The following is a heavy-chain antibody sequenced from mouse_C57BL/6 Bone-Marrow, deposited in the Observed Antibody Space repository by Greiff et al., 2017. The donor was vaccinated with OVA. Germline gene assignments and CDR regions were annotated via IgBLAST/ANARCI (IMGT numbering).Heavy chain of an antibody. CDR1: GFTFSDFY. Sequence: EVKLVESGGGLVQSGRSLRLSCATSGFTFSDFYMEWVRQAPGKGLEWIAASRNKANDYTTEYSASVKGRFIVSRDTSQSILYLQMNALRAEDTAIYYCARDGEGYGYAMDYWGQGTSVTVSS. J-gene: IGHJ4*01. CDR3: ARDGEGYGYAMDY. D-gene: IGHD2-2*01. V-gene: IGHV7-1*01. CDR2: SRNKANDYTT.